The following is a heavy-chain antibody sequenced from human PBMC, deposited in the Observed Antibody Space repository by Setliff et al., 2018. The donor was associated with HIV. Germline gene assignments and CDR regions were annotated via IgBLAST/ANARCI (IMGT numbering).Heavy chain of an antibody. Sequence: GGSLRLSCAASGFTFSSYAMNWVRQAPGKGLEWVSAISGSGAGTYYAESVKGRFTISRDNSKNTLYLQMNSLRAEDTAVYYCAKGRLVGGLLVDFDYWGQGTLVTVSS. CDR3: AKGRLVGGLLVDFDY. D-gene: IGHD2-2*01. CDR1: GFTFSSYA. CDR2: ISGSGAGT. V-gene: IGHV3-23*01. J-gene: IGHJ4*02.